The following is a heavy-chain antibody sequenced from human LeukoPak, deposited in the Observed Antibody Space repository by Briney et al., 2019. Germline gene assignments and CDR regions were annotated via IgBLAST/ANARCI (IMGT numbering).Heavy chain of an antibody. J-gene: IGHJ4*02. CDR2: ISYDGSNK. Sequence: PGGSLRLSCAASGFTFSSYGMHWVRQAPGKGLEWVAVISYDGSNKYYADSVKGRFTISRDNSRNTVYLQMTSLRADDTAVYYCADYGVSGARNNFYWGQGTLVTVSS. CDR3: ADYGVSGARNNFY. CDR1: GFTFSSYG. V-gene: IGHV3-30*03. D-gene: IGHD1-26*01.